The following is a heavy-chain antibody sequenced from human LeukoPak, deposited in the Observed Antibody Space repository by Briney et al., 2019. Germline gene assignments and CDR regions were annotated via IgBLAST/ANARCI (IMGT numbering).Heavy chain of an antibody. J-gene: IGHJ4*02. D-gene: IGHD2-15*01. V-gene: IGHV1-69*04. CDR3: AREGYCSGGSCYPRHYFDY. Sequence: ASVKVSCKASGGTFSSYAISWVRQAPGQGLEWMGRIIPILGIANYAQKFQGRVTITTDETTSTAYMELSSLTSEDTAVYYCAREGYCSGGSCYPRHYFDYWGQGTLVTVSS. CDR2: IIPILGIA. CDR1: GGTFSSYA.